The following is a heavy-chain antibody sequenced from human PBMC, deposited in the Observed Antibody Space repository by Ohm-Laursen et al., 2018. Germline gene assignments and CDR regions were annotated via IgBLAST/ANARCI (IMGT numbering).Heavy chain of an antibody. J-gene: IGHJ3*02. V-gene: IGHV4-31*03. CDR2: IYYSGST. Sequence: SQTLSLTCTVSGGSISSGGYYWSWIRQHPGKGLEWIGYIYYSGSTYYNPSLKSRVTISVDTSKNQLSLKLSSVTAADTAVYYCARAWYYYDSSGGRERAFDIWGQGTMVTVSS. CDR1: GGSISSGGYY. CDR3: ARAWYYYDSSGGRERAFDI. D-gene: IGHD3-22*01.